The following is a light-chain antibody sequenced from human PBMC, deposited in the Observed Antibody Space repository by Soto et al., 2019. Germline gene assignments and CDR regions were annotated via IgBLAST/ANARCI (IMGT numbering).Light chain of an antibody. CDR3: QQYNKWPLIT. V-gene: IGKV3D-15*01. CDR1: QTVSDN. J-gene: IGKJ5*01. Sequence: EIVLTQSPDTLSLSPGERATLSCRASQTVSDNYLAWYQQKRGQAPRLLIYGASTRATGTPARFSGSGSGTDFTLTISSLQSEDFALYYCQQYNKWPLITFGQGTRLEIK. CDR2: GAS.